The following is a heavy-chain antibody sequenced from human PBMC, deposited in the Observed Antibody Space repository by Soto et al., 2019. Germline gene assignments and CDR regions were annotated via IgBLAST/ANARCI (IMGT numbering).Heavy chain of an antibody. D-gene: IGHD5-12*01. V-gene: IGHV4-4*02. CDR1: GGSISSSNW. CDR3: ARGKVATSWGMDYFDY. Sequence: SETLSLTCAVSGGSISSSNWWSWVRQPPGKGLEWIGEIYHSGSTNYNPSLKSRVTISVDKSKNQFSLKLSSVTAADTAVYYCARGKVATSWGMDYFDYWGQGTLVTVSS. J-gene: IGHJ4*02. CDR2: IYHSGST.